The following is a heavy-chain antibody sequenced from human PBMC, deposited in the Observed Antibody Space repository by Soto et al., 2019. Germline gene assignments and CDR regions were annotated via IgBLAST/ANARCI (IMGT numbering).Heavy chain of an antibody. CDR1: GFTFSSYA. CDR3: ARDIGWYTFDY. Sequence: GGSLRLSCAASGFTFSSYAMSWVRQAPGKGLEWVAIIKQDGSEIYYVDSVKGRFTITRDNAKNSLFLQMNSLRAEDTALYYCARDIGWYTFDYWGQGTLVTVSS. J-gene: IGHJ4*02. V-gene: IGHV3-7*01. D-gene: IGHD6-19*01. CDR2: IKQDGSEI.